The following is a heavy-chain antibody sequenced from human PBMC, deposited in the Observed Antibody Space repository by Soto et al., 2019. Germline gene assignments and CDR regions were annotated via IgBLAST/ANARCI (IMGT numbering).Heavy chain of an antibody. Sequence: QVKLVQSGAEVKKPGASVKVSCKASGYTLTSYAITWVRQAPGQGLEWMGWISAYNGNSNYAQKFQGRVTMTTDTATNTAYLEVRRLRSDDAAVYYCARVRDPSLYYDSTVYDDSWGPGTLVTVSS. CDR3: ARVRDPSLYYDSTVYDDS. D-gene: IGHD3-22*01. CDR2: ISAYNGNS. J-gene: IGHJ4*02. V-gene: IGHV1-18*01. CDR1: GYTLTSYA.